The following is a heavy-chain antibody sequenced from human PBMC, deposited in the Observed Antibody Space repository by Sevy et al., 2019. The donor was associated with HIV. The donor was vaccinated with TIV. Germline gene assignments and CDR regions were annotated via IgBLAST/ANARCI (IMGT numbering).Heavy chain of an antibody. V-gene: IGHV1-69*13. J-gene: IGHJ6*02. CDR2: IIPIFGTA. Sequence: ASVKVSCKASGGTLSSYAISWVRQAPGQGLEWMGGIIPIFGTANYAQKFQGRVTITADESTSTAYMELSSLRSEDTAVYYCARDHPPRSIAVAGAHLGGMDVWGQGTTVTVSS. CDR1: GGTLSSYA. CDR3: ARDHPPRSIAVAGAHLGGMDV. D-gene: IGHD6-19*01.